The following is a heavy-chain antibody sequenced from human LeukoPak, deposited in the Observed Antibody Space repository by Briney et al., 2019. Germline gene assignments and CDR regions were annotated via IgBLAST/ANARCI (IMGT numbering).Heavy chain of an antibody. CDR1: GGSISSGGYY. Sequence: SETLSLTCTVSGGSISSGGYYWSWIRQHPGKGLEWIGYIYYSGSTYYNPSLKSRVTISVDTSKNQFSLKLSSVTAADTAVYYCARVISGTLFDYWGQGTLVTVSS. D-gene: IGHD1-20*01. CDR2: IYYSGST. CDR3: ARVISGTLFDY. V-gene: IGHV4-31*03. J-gene: IGHJ4*02.